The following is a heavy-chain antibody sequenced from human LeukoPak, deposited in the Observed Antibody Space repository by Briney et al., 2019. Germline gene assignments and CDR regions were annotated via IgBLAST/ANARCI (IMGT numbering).Heavy chain of an antibody. Sequence: SVKVSCKASGYTFTSYAISWVRQAPGQGLEWMGGIIPIFGTANYAQKFQGRVTITADESTSTAYMELSSLRSEDTAVYYCARESYSSSWFDYWGQGTLVTVSS. CDR2: IIPIFGTA. CDR1: GYTFTSYA. V-gene: IGHV1-69*13. D-gene: IGHD6-13*01. CDR3: ARESYSSSWFDY. J-gene: IGHJ5*01.